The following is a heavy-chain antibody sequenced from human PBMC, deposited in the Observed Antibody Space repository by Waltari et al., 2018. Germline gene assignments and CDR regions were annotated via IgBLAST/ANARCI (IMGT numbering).Heavy chain of an antibody. Sequence: APGRGLVGVSRINADGRSTSYADSVKGRFTISRDNANNTLYLQMNSLRAEDTAVYYCTRSRYCSTTSCQVDWFDPWGQGTLVTVSS. V-gene: IGHV3-74*01. J-gene: IGHJ5*02. CDR2: INADGRST. D-gene: IGHD2-2*01. CDR3: TRSRYCSTTSCQVDWFDP.